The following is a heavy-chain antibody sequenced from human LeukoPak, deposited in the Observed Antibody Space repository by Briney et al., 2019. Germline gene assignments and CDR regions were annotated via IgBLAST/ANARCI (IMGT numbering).Heavy chain of an antibody. J-gene: IGHJ4*02. V-gene: IGHV3-30-3*01. Sequence: GGSLRPSCAASGFTFSSYAMHWVRQAPGKGLEWVAVISYDGSNKYYADSVKGRFTISRDDPKNTLYLQMNSLRAEDTAVYYCARDSGDGWELQGVDYWGQGTLVTVSS. CDR3: ARDSGDGWELQGVDY. CDR2: ISYDGSNK. D-gene: IGHD1-26*01. CDR1: GFTFSSYA.